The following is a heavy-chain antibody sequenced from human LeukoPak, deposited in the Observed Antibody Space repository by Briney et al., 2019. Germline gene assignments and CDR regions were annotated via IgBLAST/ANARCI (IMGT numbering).Heavy chain of an antibody. J-gene: IGHJ4*02. CDR3: ARDATMTTVTYDY. V-gene: IGHV3-21*01. CDR1: GFTFSSYS. D-gene: IGHD4-17*01. CDR2: ISSSSSYI. Sequence: GGSLRLSCAASGFTFSSYSMNWVRQAPGKGLEWVSSISSSSSYIYYADSVKGRFTISRDNAKNSLYLQMNSLRAEDTAVYYCARDATMTTVTYDYWGQGTLVTVSP.